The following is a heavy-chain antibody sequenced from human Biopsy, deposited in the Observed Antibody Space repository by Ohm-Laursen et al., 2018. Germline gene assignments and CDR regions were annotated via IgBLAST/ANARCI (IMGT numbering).Heavy chain of an antibody. CDR2: IYSSGST. V-gene: IGHV4-4*07. J-gene: IGHJ5*02. D-gene: IGHD6-13*01. CDR1: GGSISTYY. Sequence: GTLSLTWTVSGGSISTYYWSWTRQPSGKGLEWIGRIYSSGSTNYNPSLKSRVTMSVDTSKNQFSLILSSMTAADTAVYYCAREPRIAAVAYFDPWGQGTLVTVSS. CDR3: AREPRIAAVAYFDP.